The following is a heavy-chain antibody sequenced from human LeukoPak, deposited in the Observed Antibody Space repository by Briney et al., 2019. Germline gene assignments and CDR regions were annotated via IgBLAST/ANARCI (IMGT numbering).Heavy chain of an antibody. CDR1: GYTFTSYA. V-gene: IGHV1-3*01. D-gene: IGHD1-26*01. CDR2: INAGNGNT. Sequence: ASVKVSCKASGYTFTSYAMHWVRQAPGQRLEWMGWINAGNGNTKYSQKFQGRVTITRDTPASTAYMELSSLRSDDTAVYYCARQGGGPYSGSPLDYRGQGTLVTVSS. J-gene: IGHJ4*02. CDR3: ARQGGGPYSGSPLDY.